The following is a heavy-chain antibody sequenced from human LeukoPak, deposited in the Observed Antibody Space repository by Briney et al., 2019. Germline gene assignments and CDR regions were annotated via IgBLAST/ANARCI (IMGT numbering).Heavy chain of an antibody. CDR3: AKAVSQWSFDL. J-gene: IGHJ2*01. V-gene: IGHV3-23*01. CDR2: ISVSGDGT. D-gene: IGHD3-22*01. CDR1: GFMFSTND. Sequence: GGSLRLSCAASGFMFSTNDMSWVRQAPGKGLEWVSAISVSGDGTTYADSVKGRFTISRDNSKNTLYLQMNSLRAEDTAVYYCAKAVSQWSFDLWGRGALVTVSS.